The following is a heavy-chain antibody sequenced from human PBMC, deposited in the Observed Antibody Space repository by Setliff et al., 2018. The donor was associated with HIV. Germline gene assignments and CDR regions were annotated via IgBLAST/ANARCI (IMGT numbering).Heavy chain of an antibody. D-gene: IGHD1-1*01. J-gene: IGHJ4*02. CDR2: IYYSGST. CDR3: AQLGMVDDFDY. Sequence: SETLSLTCTVSGDSVSSRSYYWSWIRQPPGKGLEWIGYIYYSGSTNYNPSLKSRVTISVDTSKNRFSLKLRSVTAADTAVYYCAQLGMVDDFDYWGQGTLVTVSS. CDR1: GDSVSSRSYY. V-gene: IGHV4-61*03.